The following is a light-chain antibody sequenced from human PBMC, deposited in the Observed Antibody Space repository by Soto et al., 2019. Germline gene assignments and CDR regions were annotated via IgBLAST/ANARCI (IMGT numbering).Light chain of an antibody. CDR3: QQYGSSPLT. CDR2: GAS. CDR1: QSVSSSY. Sequence: EIVLTQSPGTLFLSPGERATLSCRASQSVSSSYLAWYQQKPGQAPRLLRDGASSRATGIPDRFSGSGSGTDFTLTSSRLEPADFAVYYCQQYGSSPLTFGGGTKVDIK. V-gene: IGKV3-20*01. J-gene: IGKJ4*01.